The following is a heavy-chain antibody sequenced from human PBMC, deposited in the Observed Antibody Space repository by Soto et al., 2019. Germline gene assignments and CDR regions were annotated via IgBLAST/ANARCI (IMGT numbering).Heavy chain of an antibody. CDR2: ISYDGSSQ. V-gene: IGHV3-30-3*01. CDR3: ATRTGTAPRFDF. Sequence: QVQLVESGGGVVQPGRSLRLSCSASGFTFSDFEMYWIRQAPGKGLDWVSFISYDGSSQYYAGSVKGRFTISRDNSKNALFLLMSSLRPEDTAVYFCATRTGTAPRFDFWRQGTLVTVSS. D-gene: IGHD1-7*01. CDR1: GFTFSDFE. J-gene: IGHJ4*02.